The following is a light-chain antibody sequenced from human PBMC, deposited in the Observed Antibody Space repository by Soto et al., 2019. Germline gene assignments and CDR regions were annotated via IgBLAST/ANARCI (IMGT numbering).Light chain of an antibody. J-gene: IGLJ1*01. CDR1: SRDVGGYNY. Sequence: IFNTRKSRDVGGYNYVSWYQQHPGKAPKLMIYDVNKRPSGVPDRFSGSKSVNTASLNISGLQAEDEADYYCSSYTTASTRVFGTGTKVPVL. CDR2: DVN. V-gene: IGLV2-11*01. CDR3: SSYTTASTRV.